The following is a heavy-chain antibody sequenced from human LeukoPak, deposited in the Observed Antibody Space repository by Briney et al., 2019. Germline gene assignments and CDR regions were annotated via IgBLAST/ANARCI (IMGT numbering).Heavy chain of an antibody. Sequence: ASVKVSCKASGYPFTSYYFNGLGQPPGQGLDGMGWISAYNGDTNYAQNLQGRVTMTTDTSTDTAYMELRSLRSDDTAVYYCARDGLSYTNPNNWFDPWGQGTLVTVSS. J-gene: IGHJ5*02. D-gene: IGHD2-2*02. CDR1: GYPFTSYY. CDR2: ISAYNGDT. CDR3: ARDGLSYTNPNNWFDP. V-gene: IGHV1-18*01.